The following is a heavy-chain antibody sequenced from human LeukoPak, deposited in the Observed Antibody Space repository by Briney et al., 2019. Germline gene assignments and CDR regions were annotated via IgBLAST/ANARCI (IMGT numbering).Heavy chain of an antibody. Sequence: GGSLRLSCAASGFTFSSYAMSWVRQAPGKGLEWVSAISGSGGSTYYADSVKGRFTISRDNFKNTLYLQMNSLRAEDTAVYYCAKSLYCGGDCYSGFDYWGQGTLVTVSS. CDR3: AKSLYCGGDCYSGFDY. CDR2: ISGSGGST. D-gene: IGHD2-21*02. V-gene: IGHV3-23*01. J-gene: IGHJ4*02. CDR1: GFTFSSYA.